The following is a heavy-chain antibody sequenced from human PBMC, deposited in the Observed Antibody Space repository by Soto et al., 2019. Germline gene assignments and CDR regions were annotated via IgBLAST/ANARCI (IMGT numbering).Heavy chain of an antibody. Sequence: GESLKISCKGSGYSFTSYWISWVRQMPGKGLEWMGRIDPSDSFTNYSPSFQGHVTISADKSISTAYLQWSSLKASDTAMNYFASMVDTAMDYYGMDVWGQGTTVTVSS. CDR1: GYSFTSYW. CDR2: IDPSDSFT. CDR3: ASMVDTAMDYYGMDV. J-gene: IGHJ6*02. D-gene: IGHD5-18*01. V-gene: IGHV5-10-1*01.